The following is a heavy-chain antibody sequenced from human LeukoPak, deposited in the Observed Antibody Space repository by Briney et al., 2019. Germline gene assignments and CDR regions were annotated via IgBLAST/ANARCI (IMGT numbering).Heavy chain of an antibody. V-gene: IGHV3-7*01. D-gene: IGHD2-2*01. J-gene: IGHJ6*02. CDR1: GFTFSNYW. Sequence: GGSLRLSCAASGFTFSNYWMTWVRQAPGKGLEWVANIKEDGSKKNYVDSLKGRFTISRDNAKNSLYLQMNSLRDEDTAVYHCAREAAIYYGMDVWGQGTMITVSS. CDR3: AREAAIYYGMDV. CDR2: IKEDGSKK.